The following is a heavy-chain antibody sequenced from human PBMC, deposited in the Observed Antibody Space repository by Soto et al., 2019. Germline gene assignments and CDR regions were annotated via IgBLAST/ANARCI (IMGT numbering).Heavy chain of an antibody. Sequence: QITLKESGPTLVKPTQTLTLTCTFSGFSLSTSGVGVGWIRQPPGKALEWLALIYWNDDKRYSPSLKSRLTITKDTSKNQVVLTMTNMDPVDTATYYCAHRHRPPTGRGAFDIWGQGTMVTVSS. CDR2: IYWNDDK. CDR1: GFSLSTSGVG. V-gene: IGHV2-5*01. D-gene: IGHD1-1*01. J-gene: IGHJ3*02. CDR3: AHRHRPPTGRGAFDI.